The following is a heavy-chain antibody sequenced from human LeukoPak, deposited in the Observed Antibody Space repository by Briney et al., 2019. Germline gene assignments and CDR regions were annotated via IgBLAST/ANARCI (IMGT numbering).Heavy chain of an antibody. CDR1: GFTVSSNY. CDR2: IYSGGST. J-gene: IGHJ3*02. D-gene: IGHD2-2*01. V-gene: IGHV3-53*01. CDR3: ARGESTAYDAFDI. Sequence: GGSLRLSCAASGFTVSSNYMSWIRQAPGKGLEWVSVIYSGGSTYYADSVKGRFTISRDNSKNTLYLQMNSLRAEDTAVYYCARGESTAYDAFDIWGQGTMVTVSS.